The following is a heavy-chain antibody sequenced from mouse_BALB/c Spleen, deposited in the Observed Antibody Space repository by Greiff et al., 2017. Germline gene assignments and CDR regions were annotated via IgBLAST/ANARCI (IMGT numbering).Heavy chain of an antibody. CDR3: ARFPYYGSRYFDV. CDR1: GYTFTSYW. J-gene: IGHJ1*01. CDR2: IDPSDSYT. V-gene: IGHV1-69*02. D-gene: IGHD1-1*01. Sequence: VQLQQPGAELVKPGASVKLSCKASGYTFTSYWMHWVKQRPGQGLEWIGEIDPSDSYTNYNQKFKGKATLTVDKSSSTAYMQLSSLTSEDSAVYYCARFPYYGSRYFDVWGAGTTVTVSS.